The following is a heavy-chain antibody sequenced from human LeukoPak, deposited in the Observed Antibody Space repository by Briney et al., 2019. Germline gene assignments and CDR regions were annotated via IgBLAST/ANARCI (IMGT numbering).Heavy chain of an antibody. V-gene: IGHV1-46*03. Sequence: GASVKVSCKASGYTFTRYYMHWVRQAPGQGLEWMGIINPSGGSTSYAQKFQGRVTMTRDTSTSTVYMELSSLRSEDTAVYYCAAHRSGYSPFYYYMDVWGKGTTVTVSS. CDR1: GYTFTRYY. D-gene: IGHD3-22*01. CDR2: INPSGGST. CDR3: AAHRSGYSPFYYYMDV. J-gene: IGHJ6*03.